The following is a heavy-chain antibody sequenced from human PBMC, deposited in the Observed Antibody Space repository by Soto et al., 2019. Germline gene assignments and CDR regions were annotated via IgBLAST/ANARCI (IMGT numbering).Heavy chain of an antibody. CDR1: GGSISSSNW. CDR2: IYHSGST. CDR3: ARDWRIAAAGPDYYYGMDV. D-gene: IGHD6-13*01. V-gene: IGHV4-4*02. J-gene: IGHJ6*02. Sequence: SETLSLTCAVSGGSISSSNWWSWVRQPPGKGLEWIGEIYHSGSTNYNPSLKSRVTISVDKSKNQFSLKLSSVTAADTAVYYCARDWRIAAAGPDYYYGMDVWGQGTTVTVSS.